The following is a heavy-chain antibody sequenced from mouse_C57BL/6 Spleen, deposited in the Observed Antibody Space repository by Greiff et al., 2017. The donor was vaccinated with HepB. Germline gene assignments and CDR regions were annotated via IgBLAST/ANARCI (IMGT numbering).Heavy chain of an antibody. CDR2: IDPSDSET. J-gene: IGHJ1*03. D-gene: IGHD1-1*01. CDR3: ARAEGTTVTRYWYFDV. Sequence: GLDWIGNIDPSDSETHYNQKFKDKATLTVDKSSSTAYMQLSSLTSEDSAVYYCARAEGTTVTRYWYFDVWGTGTTVTVSS. V-gene: IGHV1-52*01.